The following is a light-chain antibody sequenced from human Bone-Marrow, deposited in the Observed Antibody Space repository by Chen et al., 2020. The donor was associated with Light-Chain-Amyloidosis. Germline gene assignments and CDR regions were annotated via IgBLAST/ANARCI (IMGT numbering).Light chain of an antibody. Sequence: SYVLPQPSSVPVAPGQTATIACGGNNIGSTSVHWYQQTPGQAPLLVVYDDSDRPSGIPERLSGSNSGNTATLTSSRVEAGDEADYYCQVWDRSSDRPVFGGGTKLTVL. CDR1: NIGSTS. CDR3: QVWDRSSDRPV. V-gene: IGLV3-21*02. CDR2: DDS. J-gene: IGLJ3*02.